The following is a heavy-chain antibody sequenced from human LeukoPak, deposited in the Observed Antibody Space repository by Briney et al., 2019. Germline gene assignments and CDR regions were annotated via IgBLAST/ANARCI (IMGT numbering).Heavy chain of an antibody. CDR3: ATNEWSGYYFEY. J-gene: IGHJ4*02. D-gene: IGHD3-3*01. CDR2: IYSSGST. V-gene: IGHV4-39*01. Sequence: SETLSLTCTVSGGSISSSSYYWGRIRQPPWKGLEWIGSIYSSGSTYYNPSLKSRVTISVDTSKNQFSLKLSSVTAADTAMYYCATNEWSGYYFEYWGQGTLVPVSS. CDR1: GGSISSSSYY.